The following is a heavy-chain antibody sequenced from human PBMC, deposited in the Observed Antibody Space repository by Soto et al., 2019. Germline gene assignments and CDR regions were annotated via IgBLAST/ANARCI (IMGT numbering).Heavy chain of an antibody. D-gene: IGHD3-22*01. CDR1: GFTFSSYS. V-gene: IGHV3-21*01. CDR3: ASHPRDSSGYWYYFDY. Sequence: EVQLVESGGGLVKPGGSLRLSCAASGFTFSSYSMNWVRQAPGKGLEWVSSISSSSSYIYYADSVKGRFTISRDNAKNTLYLPMNSLRDEDTAVYYCASHPRDSSGYWYYFDYWGQGTLVTVSS. J-gene: IGHJ4*02. CDR2: ISSSSSYI.